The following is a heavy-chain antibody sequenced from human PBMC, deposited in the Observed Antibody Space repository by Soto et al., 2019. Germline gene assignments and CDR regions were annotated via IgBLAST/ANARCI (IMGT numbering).Heavy chain of an antibody. CDR3: AKNHLPQSYYDLPWFDP. CDR2: ISSDGSDK. J-gene: IGHJ5*02. D-gene: IGHD3-3*01. CDR1: GFIFSDYG. Sequence: LRLSCAASGFIFSDYGMHWVRQAPGKGLEWMAIISSDGSDKYYADSVKGRFTISRDNSKNTLYLQMNSLRAEDTAVHYCAKNHLPQSYYDLPWFDPWGQGTLVTVSS. V-gene: IGHV3-30*18.